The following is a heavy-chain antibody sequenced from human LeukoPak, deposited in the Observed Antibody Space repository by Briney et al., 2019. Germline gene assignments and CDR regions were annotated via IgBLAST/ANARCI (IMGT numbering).Heavy chain of an antibody. CDR1: GFTFSSYW. D-gene: IGHD3-22*01. Sequence: PGGSLRLSCAASGFTFSSYWMSWVRQAPGKGLEWVANIKQDGSEKYYVDSAKGRFTISRDNAKNSLYLQMNSLRAEDTAVYYCARAPPDYYDSSGPGGYWGQGTLVTVSS. V-gene: IGHV3-7*01. J-gene: IGHJ4*02. CDR2: IKQDGSEK. CDR3: ARAPPDYYDSSGPGGY.